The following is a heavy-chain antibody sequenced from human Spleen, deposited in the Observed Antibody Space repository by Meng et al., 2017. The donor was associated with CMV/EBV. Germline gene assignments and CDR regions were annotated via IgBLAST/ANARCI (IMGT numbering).Heavy chain of an antibody. Sequence: GESLKISCAASGFTVSSNYMSWVRQAPGKGLEWVSVIHPGGTTYYADSVKGRFTISRDNSKNTLYLQMNSLRAEDTAVYYCARDVKAPGLYGMDVWGQGTTVTVSS. D-gene: IGHD5-12*01. CDR2: IHPGGTT. CDR3: ARDVKAPGLYGMDV. J-gene: IGHJ6*02. V-gene: IGHV3-53*01. CDR1: GFTVSSNY.